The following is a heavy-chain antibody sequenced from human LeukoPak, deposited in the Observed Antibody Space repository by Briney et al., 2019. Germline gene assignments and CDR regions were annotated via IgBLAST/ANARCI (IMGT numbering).Heavy chain of an antibody. CDR3: ARDNSVGDNAWWFDP. CDR1: GYIFRKYA. Sequence: ASVKVSCKASGYIFRKYAITWVRQAPGQGLEWMGWIDPYNGHTNRAQNFQGRVTMTRDMSTSTDYMELSSLRSEDTAIYYCARDNSVGDNAWWFDPWGQGTLVTVSS. D-gene: IGHD3-16*01. CDR2: IDPYNGHT. J-gene: IGHJ5*02. V-gene: IGHV1-18*01.